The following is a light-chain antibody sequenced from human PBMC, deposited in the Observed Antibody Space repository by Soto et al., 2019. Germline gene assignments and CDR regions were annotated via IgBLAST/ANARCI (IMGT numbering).Light chain of an antibody. Sequence: QSALTQPASVSGSPGQSITISCAGTNSDIGAYNYVSWYQQYPGKAPTLMLYEVSNRPSGVSDRFSGSKSGNTASLTISGLQAEDEADYYCTSYTRSNQWVFGGGTKVTVL. CDR1: NSDIGAYNY. CDR2: EVS. J-gene: IGLJ3*02. V-gene: IGLV2-14*01. CDR3: TSYTRSNQWV.